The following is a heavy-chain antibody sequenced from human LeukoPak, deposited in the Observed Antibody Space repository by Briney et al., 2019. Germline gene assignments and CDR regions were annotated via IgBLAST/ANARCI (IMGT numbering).Heavy chain of an antibody. J-gene: IGHJ4*02. D-gene: IGHD5-12*01. CDR1: GGSISSGGYY. V-gene: IGHV4-30-2*01. CDR3: ARTSIVATTYAGDY. Sequence: SETLSLTCTVSGGSISSGGYYWSWIRQPPGKGLEWIGYIYHSGSTYYNPSLKSRVTISVDRSKNQFSLKLSSVTAADTAVYYCARTSIVATTYAGDYWGQGTLVTVSS. CDR2: IYHSGST.